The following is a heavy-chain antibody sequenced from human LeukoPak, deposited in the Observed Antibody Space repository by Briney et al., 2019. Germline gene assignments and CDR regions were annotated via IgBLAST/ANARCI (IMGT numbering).Heavy chain of an antibody. CDR1: GGTFSSYA. CDR3: ARGPPVSYSSGWYYFDY. J-gene: IGHJ4*02. Sequence: SVKVSCKASGGTFSSYAISWVRQAPGQGLEWMGGIIPIFGTANYAQKFQGRVTITADEPTSTAYMELSSLRSEDTAVYYCARGPPVSYSSGWYYFDYWGQGTLVTVSS. CDR2: IIPIFGTA. D-gene: IGHD6-19*01. V-gene: IGHV1-69*13.